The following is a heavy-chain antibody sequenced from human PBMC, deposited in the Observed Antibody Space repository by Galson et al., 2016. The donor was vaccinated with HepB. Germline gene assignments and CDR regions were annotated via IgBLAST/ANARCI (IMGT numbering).Heavy chain of an antibody. CDR1: GITFRSYT. CDR3: ASRHSGWYYFDY. D-gene: IGHD6-19*01. J-gene: IGHJ4*02. CDR2: ISGGSSYI. Sequence: LRLSCAVSGITFRSYTMNWVRQAPGKGLEWVSSISGGSSYIYYADSVKGRFTISRDNAKNSLYRQMNRLRAEDTAVYYCASRHSGWYYFDYWGQGTLVTVSS. V-gene: IGHV3-21*01.